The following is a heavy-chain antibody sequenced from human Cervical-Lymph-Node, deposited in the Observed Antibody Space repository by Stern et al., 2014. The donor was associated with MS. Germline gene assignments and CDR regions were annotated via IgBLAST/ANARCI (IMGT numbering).Heavy chain of an antibody. CDR2: INTNTGIP. Sequence: VQLVESASELKKPGASVKFSCKASGYTFRNYGINWVRQAPGQGLERMGWINTNTGIPTYDQAFTVRFVFSFDTSVSTAFLRINNLKADDTAVYYCARLRVGNITRDYWGQGTLLTVSS. J-gene: IGHJ4*02. D-gene: IGHD1-26*01. V-gene: IGHV7-4-1*02. CDR3: ARLRVGNITRDY. CDR1: GYTFRNYG.